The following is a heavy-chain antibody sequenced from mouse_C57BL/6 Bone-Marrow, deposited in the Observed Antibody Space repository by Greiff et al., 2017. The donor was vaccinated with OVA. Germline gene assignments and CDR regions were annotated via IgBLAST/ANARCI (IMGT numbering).Heavy chain of an antibody. Sequence: VHVKQSGPELVKPGASVKISCKASGYSFTGYYMNWVKQSPEKSLEWIGEINPSTGGTTYNQKFKAKATLTVDKSSSTAYMQLKSLTSEDSAVYYCARWDDYGLEDFDYWGQGTTLTVSS. CDR3: ARWDDYGLEDFDY. J-gene: IGHJ2*01. CDR1: GYSFTGYY. D-gene: IGHD1-2*01. CDR2: INPSTGGT. V-gene: IGHV1-42*01.